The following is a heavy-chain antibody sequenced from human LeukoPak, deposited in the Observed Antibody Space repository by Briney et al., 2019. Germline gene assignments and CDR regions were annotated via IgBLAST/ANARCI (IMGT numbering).Heavy chain of an antibody. CDR1: GYTSTGNG. V-gene: IGHV1-18*01. Sequence: ASVKVSCKTSGYTSTGNGISWVRQAPGQGLEWMGWISTYNGNTNYAQKFQGRVTMTTDTSTSTAYMELRSLTSDDTAVYYCARDSGCSNPWGQGTLVTVSS. CDR3: ARDSGCSNP. J-gene: IGHJ5*02. D-gene: IGHD6-19*01. CDR2: ISTYNGNT.